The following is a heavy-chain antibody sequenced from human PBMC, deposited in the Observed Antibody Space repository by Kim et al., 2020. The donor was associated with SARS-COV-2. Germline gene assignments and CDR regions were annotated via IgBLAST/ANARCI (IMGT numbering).Heavy chain of an antibody. V-gene: IGHV3-48*03. CDR1: GFTFSSYE. CDR2: IRSSGSTI. CDR3: ARAALSRATVPAYYYYM. D-gene: IGHD2-2*01. J-gene: IGHJ6*03. Sequence: GGSLRLSCAASGFTFSSYEMHWVRQAPGKGLEWVSDIRSSGSTIYYAASVKGRFTISRDNAKNSLYLQMNSLRAEDTAVYYCARAALSRATVPAYYYYM.